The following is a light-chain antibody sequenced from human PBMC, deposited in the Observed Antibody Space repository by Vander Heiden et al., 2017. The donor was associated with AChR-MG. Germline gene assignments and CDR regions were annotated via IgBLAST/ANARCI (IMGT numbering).Light chain of an antibody. J-gene: IGLJ3*02. Sequence: QAVVTQESSLTVSPGGTVTLTCDSSTGAVTSGHYPYWFQQKPGQAPTTLIFDTTSKRSWTPARFSGSLLGGKAALTLSGAQPEDEADYYCLLSYTGGWLFGGGTKLTVL. CDR2: DTT. CDR1: TGAVTSGHY. V-gene: IGLV7-46*01. CDR3: LLSYTGGWL.